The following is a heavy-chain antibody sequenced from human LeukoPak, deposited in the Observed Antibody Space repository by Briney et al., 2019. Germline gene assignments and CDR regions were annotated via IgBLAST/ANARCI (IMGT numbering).Heavy chain of an antibody. CDR2: IYSGGST. J-gene: IGHJ2*01. CDR3: ASSPPTGTTWYFDL. Sequence: GGSLRLSCAASGFTVSSNYMSWVRQAPGKGLEWVSVIYSGGSTYYADSVKGRFTISRDNSKNTLYLQMGSLTIEDMAVYYCASSPPTGTTWYFDLWGRGTLVTVSS. CDR1: GFTVSSNY. D-gene: IGHD1-7*01. V-gene: IGHV3-53*05.